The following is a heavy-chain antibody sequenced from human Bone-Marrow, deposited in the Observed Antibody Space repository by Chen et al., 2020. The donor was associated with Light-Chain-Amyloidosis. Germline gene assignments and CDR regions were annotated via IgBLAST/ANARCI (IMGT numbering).Heavy chain of an antibody. J-gene: IGHJ4*01. Sequence: QVQLQQWGAGLLKPSETLSLTCAVYGGSFSGYYWSWIRQPPGKGLEWIGEINHSGSTNYNPSLKSRVTISVDTSKNQFSLKLSSVTAADTAVYYCARGLFRIAARFDYWGHGTLVTVSS. CDR3: ARGLFRIAARFDY. CDR2: INHSGST. V-gene: IGHV4-34*01. D-gene: IGHD6-6*01. CDR1: GGSFSGYY.